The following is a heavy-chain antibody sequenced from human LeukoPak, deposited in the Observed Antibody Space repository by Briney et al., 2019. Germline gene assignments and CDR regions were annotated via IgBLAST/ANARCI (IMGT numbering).Heavy chain of an antibody. Sequence: GGSLRLSCAASGFTFSSYGMHWVRQAPGKGLEWVAVISYDGSNKYYADSVKGRFTISRDNSKNTLYLQMNSLRAEDTAVYYCAKGVAVVVPAAPFDYWGQGTLVTVSS. D-gene: IGHD2-2*01. CDR1: GFTFSSYG. CDR3: AKGVAVVVPAAPFDY. J-gene: IGHJ4*02. V-gene: IGHV3-30*18. CDR2: ISYDGSNK.